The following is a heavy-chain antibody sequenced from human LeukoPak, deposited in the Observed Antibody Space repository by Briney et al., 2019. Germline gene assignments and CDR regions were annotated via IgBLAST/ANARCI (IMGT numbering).Heavy chain of an antibody. CDR2: IYYSGST. CDR3: ARSYDPLYFDF. V-gene: IGHV4-30-4*08. J-gene: IGHJ4*02. D-gene: IGHD3-3*01. CDR1: GGSISSGDYY. Sequence: SETLSLTCTVSGGSISSGDYYWSWIRQPPGKGLEYIGYIYYSGSTYYNPSPKSRVTISEDTSKNQFSLQLNSVTAADTAVYYCARSYDPLYFDFWGQGTLVTVSS.